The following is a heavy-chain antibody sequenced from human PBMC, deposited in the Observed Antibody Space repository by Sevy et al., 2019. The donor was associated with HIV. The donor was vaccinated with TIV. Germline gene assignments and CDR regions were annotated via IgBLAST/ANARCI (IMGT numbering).Heavy chain of an antibody. CDR1: GFTFSSYA. V-gene: IGHV3-23*01. CDR2: ISGSGGST. CDR3: AKDRGAVWGSYRYLDY. J-gene: IGHJ4*02. D-gene: IGHD3-16*02. Sequence: GGSLRLSCAASGFTFSSYAMSWVRQAPGKGLEWVSAISGSGGSTYYADSVKGRFTISRDNSKNTLYLQMNSLRAEDTAVYYCAKDRGAVWGSYRYLDYWGQGTLVTVSS.